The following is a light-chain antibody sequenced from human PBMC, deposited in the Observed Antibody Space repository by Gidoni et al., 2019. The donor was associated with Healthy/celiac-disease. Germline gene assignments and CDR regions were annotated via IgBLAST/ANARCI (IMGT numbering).Light chain of an antibody. V-gene: IGLV3-19*01. J-gene: IGLJ2*01. Sequence: SSELTQDPAVSVALGQTVRITCQGDSLRGYYASLYQQKPGQAPVLVIYGKNNRPSGIPDRFSGSSSGNTASLTITGAQAEDEADYYCNSRDSSGNHVVFGGGTKLTVL. CDR1: SLRGYY. CDR3: NSRDSSGNHVV. CDR2: GKN.